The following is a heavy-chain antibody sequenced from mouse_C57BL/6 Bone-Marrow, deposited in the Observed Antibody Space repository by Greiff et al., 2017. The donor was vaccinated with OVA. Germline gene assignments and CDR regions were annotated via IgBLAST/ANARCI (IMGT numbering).Heavy chain of an antibody. V-gene: IGHV5-6*01. CDR3: ARQYYGSSLSYWYFDV. CDR2: ISSGGSYT. D-gene: IGHD1-1*01. Sequence: EVKVVESGGDLVKPGGSLKLSCAASGFTFSSYGMSWVRQTPDKRLEWVATISSGGSYTYYPDSVKGRFTITRDNAKNTLYLQMSSLKSEDTAMYYCARQYYGSSLSYWYFDVWGTGTTVTVSS. J-gene: IGHJ1*03. CDR1: GFTFSSYG.